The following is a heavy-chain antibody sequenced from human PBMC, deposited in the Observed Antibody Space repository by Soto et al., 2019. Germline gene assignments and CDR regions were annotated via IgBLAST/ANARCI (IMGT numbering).Heavy chain of an antibody. J-gene: IGHJ4*02. CDR3: AKGTIFGVVTLYYYY. Sequence: GGSLRLSCAASGFTFSSYAMSWVRQAPGKGLEWVSAISGSGGSTYYADSVKGRFTISRDNSKNTLYLQMNSLRAEDTAVYYCAKGTIFGVVTLYYYYWGQGTLVTVSS. CDR1: GFTFSSYA. D-gene: IGHD3-3*01. CDR2: ISGSGGST. V-gene: IGHV3-23*01.